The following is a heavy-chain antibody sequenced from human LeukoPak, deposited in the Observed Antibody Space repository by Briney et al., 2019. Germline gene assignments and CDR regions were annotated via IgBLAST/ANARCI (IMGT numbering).Heavy chain of an antibody. CDR2: IYYSGST. Sequence: SETLSLTCTVSGGSISSSSYYWGWIRQPPGKGLEWIGYIYYSGSTNYNPSLKSRVTISVDTSKNQFSLKLSSVTAADTAVYYCARDQCSGGSCYPGWFDPWGQGTLVTVSS. J-gene: IGHJ5*02. D-gene: IGHD2-15*01. CDR3: ARDQCSGGSCYPGWFDP. CDR1: GGSISSSSYY. V-gene: IGHV4-61*01.